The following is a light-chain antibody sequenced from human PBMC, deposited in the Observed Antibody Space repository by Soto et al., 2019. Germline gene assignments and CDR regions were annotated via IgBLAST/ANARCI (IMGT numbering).Light chain of an antibody. CDR2: EVR. Sequence: QAVLTQPASVSGSPGQSITISCTGTSSDIGAYDYVSWYQQHPGKAPKLMIYEVRNRLSGVSNRFSGSKSGNTASLTISGLQSEDEADYYCTSYTPTGALVFGSGTKVTVL. CDR3: TSYTPTGALV. V-gene: IGLV2-14*03. CDR1: SSDIGAYDY. J-gene: IGLJ6*01.